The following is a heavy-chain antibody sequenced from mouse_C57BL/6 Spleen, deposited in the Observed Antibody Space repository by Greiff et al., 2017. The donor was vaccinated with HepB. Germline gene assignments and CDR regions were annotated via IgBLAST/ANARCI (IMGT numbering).Heavy chain of an antibody. D-gene: IGHD2-3*01. CDR2: ISDGGSYT. J-gene: IGHJ2*01. CDR1: GFTFSSYA. V-gene: IGHV5-4*01. Sequence: EVQLQQSGGGLVKPGGSLKLSCAASGFTFSSYAMSWVRQTPEKRLEWVATISDGGSYTYYPDNVKGRFTISRDNAKNNLYLQMSHLKSEDTAMYYCARADGYYLDYWGQGTTLTVSS. CDR3: ARADGYYLDY.